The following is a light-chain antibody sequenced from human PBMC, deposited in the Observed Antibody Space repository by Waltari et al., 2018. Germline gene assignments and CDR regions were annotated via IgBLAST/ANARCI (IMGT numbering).Light chain of an antibody. CDR2: DVT. Sequence: QSALTQPASVSGSPGQSITISCTGTSSAVGGYDYVPWYQQHPGKAPKLLIYDVTKRPSGVSNRFSGSKSANTASLTISGLQAEDEADYYCFSYRRSSTWVFGEGTKLTVL. J-gene: IGLJ3*02. V-gene: IGLV2-14*03. CDR1: SSAVGGYDY. CDR3: FSYRRSSTWV.